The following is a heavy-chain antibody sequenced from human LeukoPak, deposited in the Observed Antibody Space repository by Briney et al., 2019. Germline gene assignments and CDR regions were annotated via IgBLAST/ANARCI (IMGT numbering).Heavy chain of an antibody. Sequence: ASVKVSCKASGYTFSTYYMHWVRQAPGQGPEWMGVINPSSGSTTYAQKFQGRVTMTRNTSISTAYMELSSLRSEDTAVYYCARGYSSSWYNYYYYYMDVWGKGTTVTISS. CDR3: ARGYSSSWYNYYYYYMDV. J-gene: IGHJ6*03. D-gene: IGHD6-13*01. CDR2: INPSSGST. CDR1: GYTFSTYY. V-gene: IGHV1-46*01.